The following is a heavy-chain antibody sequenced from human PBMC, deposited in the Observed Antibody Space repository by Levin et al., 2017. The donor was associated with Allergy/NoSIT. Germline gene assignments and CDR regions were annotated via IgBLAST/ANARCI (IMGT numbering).Heavy chain of an antibody. CDR1: GFTFSSYA. CDR3: ARERVAYCGGDCYPDY. D-gene: IGHD2-21*02. V-gene: IGHV3-30-3*01. Sequence: PGGSLRLSCAASGFTFSSYAMHWVRQAPGKGLEWVAVISYDGSNKYYADSVKGRFTISRDNSKNTLYLQMNSLRAEDTAVYYCARERVAYCGGDCYPDYWGQGTLVTVSS. CDR2: ISYDGSNK. J-gene: IGHJ4*02.